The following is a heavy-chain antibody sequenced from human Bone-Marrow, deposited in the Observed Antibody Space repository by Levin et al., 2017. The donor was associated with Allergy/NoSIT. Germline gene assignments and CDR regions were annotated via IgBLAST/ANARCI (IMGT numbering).Heavy chain of an antibody. D-gene: IGHD3-3*02. V-gene: IGHV1-18*01. J-gene: IGHJ6*02. CDR2: ISAYNGNT. Sequence: GESLKISCKASGYTFTSYGISWVRQAPGQGLEWMGWISAYNGNTNYAQKLQGRVTMTTDTSTSTAYMELRSLRSDDTAVYYCARHFWSGYLARLMDVWGQGTTVTVSS. CDR3: ARHFWSGYLARLMDV. CDR1: GYTFTSYG.